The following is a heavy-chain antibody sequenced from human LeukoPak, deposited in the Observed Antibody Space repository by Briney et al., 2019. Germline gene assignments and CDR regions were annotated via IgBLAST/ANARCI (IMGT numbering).Heavy chain of an antibody. CDR1: GGSISSGGYY. D-gene: IGHD3-10*01. CDR3: ARCSGSYGSGIYRYNGMDV. J-gene: IGHJ6*02. Sequence: SETLSLTCTVSGGSISSGGYYWSWIRQPPGKGLEWIGYIYHSGSTYYNPSLKSRVTISVDRSKNQFSLKLSSVTAADTAVYYCARCSGSYGSGIYRYNGMDVWGQGTTVTVSS. V-gene: IGHV4-30-2*01. CDR2: IYHSGST.